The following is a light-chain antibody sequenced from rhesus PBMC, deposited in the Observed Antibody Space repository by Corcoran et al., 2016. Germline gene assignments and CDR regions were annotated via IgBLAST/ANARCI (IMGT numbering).Light chain of an antibody. V-gene: IGKV3-24*04. CDR1: QSVGSY. CDR2: GSS. CDR3: QQSSNLLT. J-gene: IGKJ4*01. Sequence: ETVVTQSPATLSLSPGERATLSCRASQSVGSYLAWYQQKPGQASRLLIYGSSRRATGIPDRVSGSGSGTNFTLTISGLEPEDVGVYYCQQSSNLLTFGGGAKVEIK.